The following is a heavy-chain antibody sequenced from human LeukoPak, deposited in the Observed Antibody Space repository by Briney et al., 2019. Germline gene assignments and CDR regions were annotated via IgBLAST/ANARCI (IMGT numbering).Heavy chain of an antibody. CDR1: GFTFSGSA. D-gene: IGHD6-13*01. J-gene: IGHJ3*02. V-gene: IGHV3-73*01. Sequence: GGSLRLSCAASGFTFSGSAMHWVRQASGKGLEGVGRIRSKANSYATAYAASVKGSFTISRDDSKNTASLQMNSLKTEDPAVYYCTSDGRGSSSWYAFDIWGQGTMVTVSS. CDR2: IRSKANSYAT. CDR3: TSDGRGSSSWYAFDI.